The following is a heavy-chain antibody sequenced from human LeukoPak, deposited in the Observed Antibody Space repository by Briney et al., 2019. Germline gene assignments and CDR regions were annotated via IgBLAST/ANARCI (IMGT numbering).Heavy chain of an antibody. Sequence: PGGSLRLSCAASGFTFSSYGMHWVRQAPGKGLEWVAVIWYDGSNKYYADSVKGRFTISRDNSKNTLYLQMNSLRAEDTAVYYRARDSYYYDSSGSDFDYWGQGTLVTVSS. CDR2: IWYDGSNK. CDR1: GFTFSSYG. J-gene: IGHJ4*02. CDR3: ARDSYYYDSSGSDFDY. V-gene: IGHV3-33*08. D-gene: IGHD3-22*01.